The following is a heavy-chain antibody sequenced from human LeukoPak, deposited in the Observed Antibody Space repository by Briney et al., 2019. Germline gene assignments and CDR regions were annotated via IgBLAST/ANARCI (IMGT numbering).Heavy chain of an antibody. J-gene: IGHJ2*01. CDR3: ARPRYTSSLYWYFDL. CDR2: IHYSGRT. Sequence: SETLSLTCTVSGGSISTSDYYWGWIRQPPGKGLVWLGSIHYSGRTYYNPSLKSRVPISVDTSKKQFSLKLSSVTAADTAVYYCARPRYTSSLYWYFDLWGRGTLVTVSS. CDR1: GGSISTSDYY. V-gene: IGHV4-39*01. D-gene: IGHD6-13*01.